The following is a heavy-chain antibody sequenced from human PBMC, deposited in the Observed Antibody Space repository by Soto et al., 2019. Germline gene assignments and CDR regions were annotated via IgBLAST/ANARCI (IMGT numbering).Heavy chain of an antibody. D-gene: IGHD6-25*01. CDR3: GIGRERGFGYFHFEF. V-gene: IGHV3-11*04. CDR2: ITGRSRTI. Sequence: PGGSLRLSCVTSGFTFHEYEMNWIRQAPGKGLEWVAYITGRSRTIHYADSVKGRFTISRDNAKKTLYLQMDRLRPEDTSLYYCGIGRERGFGYFHFEFWGRGTRSPSPQ. CDR1: GFTFHEYE. J-gene: IGHJ4*02.